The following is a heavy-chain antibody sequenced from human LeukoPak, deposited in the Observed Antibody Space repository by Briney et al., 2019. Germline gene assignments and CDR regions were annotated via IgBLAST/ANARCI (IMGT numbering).Heavy chain of an antibody. J-gene: IGHJ1*01. Sequence: GGSLRLSCAASGFTFSNYWMSWVRQAPGKGLEWVANIKQDGSQKYYVDSVIGRFTISRDNAKKSLYLQMNSLSPDDTAVYYCGSGKGYFQRWGQGTLVTVSS. CDR3: GSGKGYFQR. CDR1: GFTFSNYW. V-gene: IGHV3-7*01. CDR2: IKQDGSQK.